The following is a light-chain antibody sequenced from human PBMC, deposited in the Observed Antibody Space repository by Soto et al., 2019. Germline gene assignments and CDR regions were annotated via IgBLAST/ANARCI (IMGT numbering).Light chain of an antibody. CDR3: AAWDDSLNGVI. Sequence: QSVLTQPPSASGTPGQRGTISCSGNNSNVGNNAVSWYQHVPGTAPKLLIYSDNQRPSGVPDRFSGSKSGTSASLAISGLQSGDEADDYCAAWDDSLNGVIFGGGTKLTVL. CDR1: NSNVGNNA. CDR2: SDN. V-gene: IGLV1-44*01. J-gene: IGLJ2*01.